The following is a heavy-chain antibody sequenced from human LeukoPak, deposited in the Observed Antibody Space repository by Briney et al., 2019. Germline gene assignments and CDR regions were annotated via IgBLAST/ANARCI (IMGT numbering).Heavy chain of an antibody. CDR3: ARGAYDSSGYHNY. D-gene: IGHD3-22*01. Sequence: ASVKVSCKATGGTFSSYAISWVRQAPGQGLEWMGRILPIFGTANYAQKFHGRVTITTDESTSTAYMELSSLRSEDTAVYYCARGAYDSSGYHNYWGQGTLVTVSS. CDR2: ILPIFGTA. CDR1: GGTFSSYA. J-gene: IGHJ4*02. V-gene: IGHV1-69*05.